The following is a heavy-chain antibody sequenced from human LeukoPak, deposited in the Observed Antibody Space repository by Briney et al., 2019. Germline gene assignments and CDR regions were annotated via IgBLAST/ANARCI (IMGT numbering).Heavy chain of an antibody. CDR3: AREGYDDSSGPIRHFDY. V-gene: IGHV1-18*01. J-gene: IGHJ4*02. Sequence: ASVKVSCKASGYTFTSYGISWVRQAPGQGLEWMGWISAYNGNTNYAQKLQGRVTMTTGTSTSTAYMELRSLRSDDTAVYYCAREGYDDSSGPIRHFDYWGQGTLVTVSS. D-gene: IGHD3-22*01. CDR1: GYTFTSYG. CDR2: ISAYNGNT.